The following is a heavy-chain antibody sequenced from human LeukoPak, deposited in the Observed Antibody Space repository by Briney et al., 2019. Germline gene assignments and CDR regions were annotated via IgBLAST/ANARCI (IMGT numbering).Heavy chain of an antibody. J-gene: IGHJ4*02. Sequence: GGSLRLSCAAFGFPFSTPFNINAMTWVRQAPGKGLEWVATMNHVGTIIHYADSVKGRFTISRDNSKNSLYLQMNSLRAEDTAVYYCANLRYGGDWGQGTLVTVSS. CDR2: MNHVGTII. CDR1: GFPFSTPFNINA. D-gene: IGHD2-21*01. V-gene: IGHV3-23*01. CDR3: ANLRYGGD.